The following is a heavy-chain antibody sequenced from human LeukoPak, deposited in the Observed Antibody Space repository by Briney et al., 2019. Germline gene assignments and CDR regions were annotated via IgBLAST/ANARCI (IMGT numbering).Heavy chain of an antibody. CDR3: ARGGPPGYYYDYYMDV. J-gene: IGHJ6*03. CDR2: IYSSGNT. CDR1: GGSISSYY. Sequence: PSETLSLTCTVSGGSISSYYWSWIRQPAGKGLEWIGHIYSSGNTNYNPSLKSRVTMSLDTSKNQFSLKLRSVTAADTAVYFCARGGPPGYYYDYYMDVWGKGTTVTISS. V-gene: IGHV4-4*07.